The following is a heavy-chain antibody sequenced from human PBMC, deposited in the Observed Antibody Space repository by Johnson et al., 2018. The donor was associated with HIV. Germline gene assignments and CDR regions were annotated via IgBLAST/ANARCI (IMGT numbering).Heavy chain of an antibody. D-gene: IGHD3-9*01. J-gene: IGHJ3*02. CDR1: GFTVSSNE. CDR3: AKDIRLVSAYYDILGGTSFDAFDI. V-gene: IGHV3-38-3*01. Sequence: VQLVESRGVLVQPGGSLRLSCAASGFTVSSNEMSWVRQAPGKGLEWVSSISGGSTYYADSRKGRFIISRDNSKNTLHLQMNSLRAEDTSVYYCAKDIRLVSAYYDILGGTSFDAFDIWVQGTMVTVSS. CDR2: ISGGST.